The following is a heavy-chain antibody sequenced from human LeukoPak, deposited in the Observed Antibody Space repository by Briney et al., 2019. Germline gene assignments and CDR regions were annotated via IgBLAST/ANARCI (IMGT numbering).Heavy chain of an antibody. Sequence: GGSLRLSCAASGFTFSSYSMNWVRQAPGKGLEWVSSISSSSSYIYYADSVKGRFTISRDNAKNSLYLQMNSLRAEDTAVYYCARDSTFSVEDALDIWGQGTMVTVSS. V-gene: IGHV3-21*03. CDR3: ARDSTFSVEDALDI. CDR2: ISSSSSYI. CDR1: GFTFSSYS. J-gene: IGHJ3*02. D-gene: IGHD3-16*01.